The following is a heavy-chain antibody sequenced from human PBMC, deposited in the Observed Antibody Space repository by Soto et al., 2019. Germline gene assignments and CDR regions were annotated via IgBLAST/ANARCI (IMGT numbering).Heavy chain of an antibody. Sequence: QVQLVQSGAEVKKPGSSVKVSCKASGGTFSSYAISWVRQAPGQGLEWMGGIIPIFGTANYAQKFQGRVTIXXDXSXXPAYMELSSLRSEDTAVYYCAGTVYSSGWYDYFDYWGQGTLVTVSS. CDR2: IIPIFGTA. J-gene: IGHJ4*02. CDR1: GGTFSSYA. CDR3: AGTVYSSGWYDYFDY. D-gene: IGHD6-19*01. V-gene: IGHV1-69*12.